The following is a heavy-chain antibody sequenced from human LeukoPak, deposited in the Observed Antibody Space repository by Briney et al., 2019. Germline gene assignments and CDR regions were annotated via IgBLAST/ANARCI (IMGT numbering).Heavy chain of an antibody. CDR2: ISVYNGNT. Sequence: GASVKVSCKASGYTFANYGINWVRQAPGQGLEWMGWISVYNGNTNYAQNLQGRVTITADESTSTAYMELSSLRSEDTAVYYCRILYGGSYYFDYWGQGTLVTVSS. V-gene: IGHV1-18*01. J-gene: IGHJ4*02. CDR3: RILYGGSYYFDY. CDR1: GYTFANYG. D-gene: IGHD4-23*01.